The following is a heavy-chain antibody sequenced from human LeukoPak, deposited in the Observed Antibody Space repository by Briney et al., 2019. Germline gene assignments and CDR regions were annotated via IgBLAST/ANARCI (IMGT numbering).Heavy chain of an antibody. CDR1: GGTFSSYA. CDR3: ASKGSSSGWYFDL. D-gene: IGHD6-6*01. J-gene: IGHJ2*01. CDR2: IIPIFGTA. V-gene: IGHV1-69*05. Sequence: SVKVSCKASGGTFSSYAISWVRRAPGQGLEWMGGIIPIFGTANYAQKFQGRVTITTDESTSTAYMELSSLRSEDTAVYYCASKGSSSGWYFDLWGRGTLVTVSS.